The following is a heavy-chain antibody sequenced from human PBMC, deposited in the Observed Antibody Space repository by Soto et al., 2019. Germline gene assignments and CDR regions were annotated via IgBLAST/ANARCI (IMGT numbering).Heavy chain of an antibody. CDR3: ARHPERQTTILIDAFHI. CDR2: IYPDDSDT. J-gene: IGHJ3*02. Sequence: GESLKISCRASGYNFTNYWIAWVRQVPGKGLEYMGIIYPDDSDTRYSPSFQGQVIISADKSITTAYLQWSSLKASDTAMYYCARHPERQTTILIDAFHIWGQGTLVTVSS. CDR1: GYNFTNYW. D-gene: IGHD1-1*01. V-gene: IGHV5-51*01.